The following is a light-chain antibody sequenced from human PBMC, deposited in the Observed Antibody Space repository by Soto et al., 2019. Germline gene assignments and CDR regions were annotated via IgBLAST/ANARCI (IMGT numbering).Light chain of an antibody. J-gene: IGKJ1*01. Sequence: EIVLTQSPGTLSLSPGEGATLSCRASQSVSSKYLAWYQQKPGQAPRLLIHGASSRATGIPDRFSGSGSGTDVTLTISRLEPADFSVYFCHHYGTGLSTFGQGTRVEIK. V-gene: IGKV3-20*01. CDR3: HHYGTGLST. CDR2: GAS. CDR1: QSVSSKY.